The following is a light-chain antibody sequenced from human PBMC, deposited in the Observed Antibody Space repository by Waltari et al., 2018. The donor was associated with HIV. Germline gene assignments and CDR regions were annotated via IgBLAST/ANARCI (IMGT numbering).Light chain of an antibody. V-gene: IGLV3-19*01. CDR2: GKN. Sequence: SSELTQDPAVSVALGQTVRITCQGDSLRSYYASWYQQKPGQAPVLVFYGKNNRPSGIPDRFSGSSSGNTASWTITGAQAEDEADYYCNSRDSSGNHWVFGGGTKLTVL. CDR1: SLRSYY. CDR3: NSRDSSGNHWV. J-gene: IGLJ3*02.